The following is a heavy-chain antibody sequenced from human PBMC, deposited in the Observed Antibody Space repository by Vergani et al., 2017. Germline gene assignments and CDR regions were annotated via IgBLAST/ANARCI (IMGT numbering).Heavy chain of an antibody. CDR3: ARASSAEPIAAAGTWDY. CDR2: INPIFGTA. Sequence: QVQLVQSGAEVTKPGASVKVSCKASGYTFTGYYMHWVRQAPGQGLEWMGWINPIFGTANYAQKFQGRVTITADESTSTAYMELSSLRSEDTAVYYCARASSAEPIAAAGTWDYWGQGTLVTVSS. J-gene: IGHJ4*02. D-gene: IGHD6-13*01. CDR1: GYTFTGYY. V-gene: IGHV1-69*01.